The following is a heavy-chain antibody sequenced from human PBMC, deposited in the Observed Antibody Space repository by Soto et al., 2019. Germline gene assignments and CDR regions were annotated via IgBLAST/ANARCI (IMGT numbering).Heavy chain of an antibody. V-gene: IGHV4-31*03. Sequence: SETLSLTCTVSGGSISSGGYYWSWIRQHPGKGLEWIGYIYYSGSTYYNPSLKSRVTISVDTSKNQFSLKPSSVTAADTAVYYCARAEEDYVWGSYRRNNWFDPWGQGTLVTVSS. CDR1: GGSISSGGYY. D-gene: IGHD3-16*02. CDR3: ARAEEDYVWGSYRRNNWFDP. CDR2: IYYSGST. J-gene: IGHJ5*02.